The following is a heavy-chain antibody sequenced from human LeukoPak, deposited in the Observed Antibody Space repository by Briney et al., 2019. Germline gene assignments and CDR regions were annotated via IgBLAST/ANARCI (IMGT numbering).Heavy chain of an antibody. CDR3: AKYSWGAVAAPFDY. V-gene: IGHV3-23*01. Sequence: GGSLRLSCAASGFTFSNYGMSWVRQAPGKGLEWVSTISGSGDTTYYADSVKGRFTISRDNSKNTLYLQMNSLRAEDTAVYYCAKYSWGAVAAPFDYWGQGTLVTVSS. D-gene: IGHD6-19*01. CDR1: GFTFSNYG. CDR2: ISGSGDTT. J-gene: IGHJ4*02.